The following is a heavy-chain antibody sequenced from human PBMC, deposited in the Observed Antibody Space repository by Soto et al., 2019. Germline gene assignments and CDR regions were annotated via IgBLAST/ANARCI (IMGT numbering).Heavy chain of an antibody. D-gene: IGHD4-17*01. CDR3: ARDRGVTTAYYYYGMDA. V-gene: IGHV3-74*01. J-gene: IGHJ6*02. CDR1: GFTFSSYW. CDR2: INSDGSST. Sequence: PWGSLRLSCAASGFTFSSYWVHWVRQAPGKGLVWVSRINSDGSSTSYADSVKGRFTISRDNAKNTLYLQMNSLRAEDTAVYYCARDRGVTTAYYYYGMDAWGQGTTVTVSS.